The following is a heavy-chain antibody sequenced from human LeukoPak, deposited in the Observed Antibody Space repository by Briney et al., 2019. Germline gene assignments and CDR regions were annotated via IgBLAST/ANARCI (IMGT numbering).Heavy chain of an antibody. Sequence: SETLSLTCTVSGGSISSYYWSWIRQPPGKGLEWIGYIYYSGSTNYNSSLKSRVTISVDTSKNQFSLKLSSVTAADTAVYYCARAEALLAFDIWGQGTMVTVSS. CDR1: GGSISSYY. CDR2: IYYSGST. D-gene: IGHD2-15*01. CDR3: ARAEALLAFDI. J-gene: IGHJ3*02. V-gene: IGHV4-59*01.